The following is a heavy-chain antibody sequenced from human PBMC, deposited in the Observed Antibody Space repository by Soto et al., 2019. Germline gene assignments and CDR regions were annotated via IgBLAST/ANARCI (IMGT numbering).Heavy chain of an antibody. Sequence: EVQLVESGGGLVQPGGSLRLSCAASGFTFSSYWMSWVRQAPGKGLEWVANVKQDGNEKYYVDSVKGRFTISRDNAKNSLYLQMNSLRAEDTAVYYCARGRGSYEQFDYWGQGTLVTVSS. CDR1: GFTFSSYW. CDR2: VKQDGNEK. D-gene: IGHD1-26*01. CDR3: ARGRGSYEQFDY. V-gene: IGHV3-7*03. J-gene: IGHJ4*02.